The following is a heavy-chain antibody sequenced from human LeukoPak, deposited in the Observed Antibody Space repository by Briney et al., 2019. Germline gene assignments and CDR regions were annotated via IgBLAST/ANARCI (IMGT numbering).Heavy chain of an antibody. Sequence: GGSLRPSCTASGFTFGDYAMSWVRQAPGKGLEWVGFIRSKAYGGTTEYAASVKGRFTISRDDSKSIAYLQMNSLKTEDTAVYYCTRVRLWFGELSSFDYWGQGTLVTVSS. J-gene: IGHJ4*02. CDR1: GFTFGDYA. CDR3: TRVRLWFGELSSFDY. D-gene: IGHD3-10*01. CDR2: IRSKAYGGTT. V-gene: IGHV3-49*04.